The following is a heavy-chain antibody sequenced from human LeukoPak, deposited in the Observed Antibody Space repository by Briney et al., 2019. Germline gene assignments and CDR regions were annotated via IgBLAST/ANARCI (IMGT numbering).Heavy chain of an antibody. V-gene: IGHV3-23*01. D-gene: IGHD3-22*01. CDR1: GFTFSSYA. CDR2: ISGSGGST. J-gene: IGHJ4*02. CDR3: SSLYYYDSSGYTIFDY. Sequence: PGGSLRLSCAASGFTFSSYAMSWVRQAPGKGLEGVSAISGSGGSTYYADSVKGRFTISRDNSKNTLYLQMNSLRAEDTAVYYCSSLYYYDSSGYTIFDYWGQGTLVTVSS.